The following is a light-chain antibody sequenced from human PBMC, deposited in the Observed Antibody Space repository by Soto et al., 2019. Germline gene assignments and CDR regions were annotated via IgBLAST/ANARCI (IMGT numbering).Light chain of an antibody. J-gene: IGKJ4*01. CDR2: GAS. V-gene: IGKV3-11*01. CDR3: QQRSNWPFLT. CDR1: ERISSD. Sequence: EKVMTQSPATLSVSPWERATLSCRASERISSDVAWYQQKPGQAPRLLIYGASNRATGIPARFSGSGSGTDFTLTISSLEPEDFAVYYCQQRSNWPFLTFGGGTKVDIK.